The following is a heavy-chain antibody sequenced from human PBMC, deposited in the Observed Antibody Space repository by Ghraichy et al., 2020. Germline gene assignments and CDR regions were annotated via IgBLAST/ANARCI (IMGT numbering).Heavy chain of an antibody. J-gene: IGHJ4*02. CDR1: GGSISSSSYY. D-gene: IGHD4-17*01. CDR2: IYYSGST. Sequence: GSLSLTCTVSGGSISSSSYYWCWIRQPPGKGLEWIGSIYYSGSTYYNPSLKSRVTISVDTSKNQFSLKLSSVTAADTAVYYCARRSPGDYGGDFDYWGQGTLVTVSS. V-gene: IGHV4-39*01. CDR3: ARRSPGDYGGDFDY.